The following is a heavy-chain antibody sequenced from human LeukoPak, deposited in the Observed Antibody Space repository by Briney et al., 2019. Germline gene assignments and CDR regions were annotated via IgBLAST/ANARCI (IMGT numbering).Heavy chain of an antibody. V-gene: IGHV4-59*13. CDR1: GRAISGYS. D-gene: IGHD6-13*01. Sequence: SETLSLTCTLSGRAISGYSWSWIRQPPGKGVQWMRHVYYSGSTNYNPSLKSRVTISVDTSKNQVSLKLSSVTAADTAVYYCARMGIAAGGSSGRWFDPWGQGTLVTASS. J-gene: IGHJ5*02. CDR3: ARMGIAAGGSSGRWFDP. CDR2: VYYSGST.